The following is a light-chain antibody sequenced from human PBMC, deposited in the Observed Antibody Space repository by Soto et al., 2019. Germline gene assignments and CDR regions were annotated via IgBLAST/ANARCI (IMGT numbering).Light chain of an antibody. J-gene: IGLJ2*01. Sequence: QSALTQPASVSGSPGQSITISCTGTSSDVGGYNYVSWYQQHPGKAPKLMIYEVNNRPSGVSNRFSGSKSGNTASLTISGLQAEDEADYYCSSYASSRTPIFGGGTKVTVL. CDR3: SSYASSRTPI. V-gene: IGLV2-14*01. CDR2: EVN. CDR1: SSDVGGYNY.